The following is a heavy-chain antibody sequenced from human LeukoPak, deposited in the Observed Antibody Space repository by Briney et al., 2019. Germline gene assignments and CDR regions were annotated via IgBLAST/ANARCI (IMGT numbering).Heavy chain of an antibody. CDR2: ISAYNGNT. J-gene: IGHJ6*02. Sequence: ASVKVSCMASGYTFTSYGISWVRQAPGQGLEWMGWISAYNGNTNYVQKLQGRVTMTTDTSTSTAYMELRSLRSDDTAVYYCARDYDFWSGYPPLNYYGMDVWGQGTTVTVSS. V-gene: IGHV1-18*01. CDR1: GYTFTSYG. CDR3: ARDYDFWSGYPPLNYYGMDV. D-gene: IGHD3-3*01.